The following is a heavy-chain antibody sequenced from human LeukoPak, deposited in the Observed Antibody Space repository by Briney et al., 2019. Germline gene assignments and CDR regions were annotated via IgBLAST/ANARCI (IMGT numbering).Heavy chain of an antibody. CDR1: GYTFTSYD. Sequence: ASVTVSCKASGYTFTSYDINWVRQATGQGLEWMGWMNPNSGNTGYAQTFQGRVTMTRNTSISTAYMELSSLRSEDTAVYYCARVDFWSGYYYYYYYGMDVWGQGTTVTVSS. V-gene: IGHV1-8*01. D-gene: IGHD3-3*01. CDR2: MNPNSGNT. J-gene: IGHJ6*02. CDR3: ARVDFWSGYYYYYYYGMDV.